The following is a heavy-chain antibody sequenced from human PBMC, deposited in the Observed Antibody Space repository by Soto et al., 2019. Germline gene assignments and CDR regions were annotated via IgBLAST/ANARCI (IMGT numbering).Heavy chain of an antibody. CDR1: GFAFSNYW. CDR3: ATLNSLAYAGDAFDI. J-gene: IGHJ3*02. V-gene: IGHV3-7*01. Sequence: EVQLVESGGGLVQPGGSLRLSCAASGFAFSNYWMTWVRQASGKGLEWVANIKKDGSEKYYVDSVKGRFTISRDNAKNSLSLQMNSLRAKDTAVYYCATLNSLAYAGDAFDIWGQGTLVTVSS. D-gene: IGHD4-17*01. CDR2: IKKDGSEK.